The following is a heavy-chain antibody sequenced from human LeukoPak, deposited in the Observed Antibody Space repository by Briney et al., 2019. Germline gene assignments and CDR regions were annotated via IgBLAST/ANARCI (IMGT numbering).Heavy chain of an antibody. CDR1: GFTVSGNY. Sequence: GGSLRLSCAASGFTVSGNYMSWVRQAPGKGLEWVSVIYSGGSTYYADSVKGRFTISRDNSKNTLYLQMNSLRAEDTAVDYCARGLAYFDWSNYYYCMDVWGQGTTVTVSS. CDR3: ARGLAYFDWSNYYYCMDV. J-gene: IGHJ6*02. CDR2: IYSGGST. D-gene: IGHD3-9*01. V-gene: IGHV3-66*01.